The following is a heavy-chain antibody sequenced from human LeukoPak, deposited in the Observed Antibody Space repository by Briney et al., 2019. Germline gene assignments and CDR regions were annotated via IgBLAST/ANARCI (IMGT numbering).Heavy chain of an antibody. CDR1: GYTFSSYS. Sequence: ASVKVSCKASGYTFSSYSISWVRQAPGQGLEWMGWISACNGNTIYAQKVKGRVTMTTDISTSTAYMELRSLKSDDTAVYYCARASYCSDGSCYSDYWGQGTLVTVSS. D-gene: IGHD2-15*01. CDR2: ISACNGNT. J-gene: IGHJ4*02. CDR3: ARASYCSDGSCYSDY. V-gene: IGHV1-18*01.